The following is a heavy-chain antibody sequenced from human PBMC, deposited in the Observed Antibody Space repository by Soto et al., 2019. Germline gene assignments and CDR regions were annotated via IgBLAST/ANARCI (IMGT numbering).Heavy chain of an antibody. D-gene: IGHD3-22*01. CDR2: IKSKTDGGTT. CDR1: GFTFSNAW. V-gene: IGHV3-15*07. Sequence: GGSLRLSCAASGFTFSNAWMNWVRQAPGKGLEWVGRIKSKTDGGTTDYPAPVKGRFTISRDDSKNTLYLQMNSLKTEDTAVYYCTTETDITMIVVVSWGQGTMVTVSS. CDR3: TTETDITMIVVVS. J-gene: IGHJ3*01.